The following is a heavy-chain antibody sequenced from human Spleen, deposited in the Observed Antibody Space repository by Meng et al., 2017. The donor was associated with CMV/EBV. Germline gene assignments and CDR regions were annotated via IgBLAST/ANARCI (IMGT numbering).Heavy chain of an antibody. Sequence: SVQVSCKAAGGTFSNYAIIWVRQAPGQGLEWMGGIIPILDKTNYAEIFQGRVTITADKSTGTAYMELSSLTSEDTALYYCARGYCTSTSCYYFDYWGQGALVTVSS. D-gene: IGHD2-2*01. J-gene: IGHJ4*02. CDR3: ARGYCTSTSCYYFDY. CDR1: GGTFSNYA. V-gene: IGHV1-69*10. CDR2: IIPILDKT.